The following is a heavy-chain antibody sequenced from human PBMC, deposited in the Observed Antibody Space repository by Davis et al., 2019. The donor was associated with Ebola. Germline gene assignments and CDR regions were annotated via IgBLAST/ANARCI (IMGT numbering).Heavy chain of an antibody. V-gene: IGHV3-30*03. J-gene: IGHJ4*02. Sequence: GGSLRLSCSASGFIFSTYVMSWVRQAPGKGPEWVAVISYDGGKKDYTDSVKGRFTISRDNYRKTLYLQMNSLRREDTAIYYCASDYSGDWGQGTLVSVSS. CDR3: ASDYSGD. D-gene: IGHD4-11*01. CDR2: ISYDGGKK. CDR1: GFIFSTYV.